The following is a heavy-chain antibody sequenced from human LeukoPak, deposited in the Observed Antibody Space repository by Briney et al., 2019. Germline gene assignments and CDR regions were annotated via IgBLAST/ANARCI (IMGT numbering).Heavy chain of an antibody. CDR1: GFTFKNHW. Sequence: GGSLRLSCAASGFTFKNHWMHWVRQAPGKGLERVADIKHDGSKKYYADPMKGRFTISRDNAKNSPYLQMNSLRADATAVYYCAKDTRSSSWYYCCYHLDVWGKGTTVTVSS. J-gene: IGHJ6*03. CDR3: AKDTRSSSWYYCCYHLDV. V-gene: IGHV3-7*01. CDR2: IKHDGSKK. D-gene: IGHD6-13*01.